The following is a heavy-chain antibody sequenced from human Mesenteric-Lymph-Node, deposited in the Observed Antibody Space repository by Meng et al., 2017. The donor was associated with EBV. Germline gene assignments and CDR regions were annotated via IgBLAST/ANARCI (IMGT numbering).Heavy chain of an antibody. J-gene: IGHJ5*02. D-gene: IGHD2-15*01. CDR3: ARARGYCSGGACSFWFDP. CDR1: GVSISSSNW. CDR2: IYHSGTT. V-gene: IGHV4-4*02. Sequence: QVRLQGSGPGLVKPSGTLSLTCAVSGVSISSSNWWSWVRQSPGKGLQWIGDIYHSGTTNYNPSLKSRLTISVDKSNNHFSLKLTSVTAADTAVYYCARARGYCSGGACSFWFDPWGQGTLVTVSS.